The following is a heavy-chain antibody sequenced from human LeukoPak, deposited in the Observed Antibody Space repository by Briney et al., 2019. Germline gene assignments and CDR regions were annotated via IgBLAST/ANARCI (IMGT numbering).Heavy chain of an antibody. CDR2: ISAYNGNT. D-gene: IGHD3-22*01. CDR3: ARDAYYYDSSGYYYAPRYYYGMDV. Sequence: GASVKVSCKASGYTFTSYGISWVRQAPGQGLEWMGWISAYNGNTNYAQKLQGRVTMTTDTSTSTAYMELRSLRSDDTAVYYCARDAYYYDSSGYYYAPRYYYGMDVWGQGTTVTVSS. CDR1: GYTFTSYG. V-gene: IGHV1-18*01. J-gene: IGHJ6*02.